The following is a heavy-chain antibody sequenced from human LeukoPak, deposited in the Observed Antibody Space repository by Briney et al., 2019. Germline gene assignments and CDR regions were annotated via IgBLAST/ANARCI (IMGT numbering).Heavy chain of an antibody. D-gene: IGHD5-12*01. V-gene: IGHV1-2*02. Sequence: ASVKVSCKAPGYTFTGYYIHWVRQAPGQGLEWMGWINPNSGGTNYAQKFQGRVTMTRDTSISTAYMELSRLRSDDTAVYYCARDFHSGYEADIWGQGTMVTVSS. CDR3: ARDFHSGYEADI. CDR2: INPNSGGT. J-gene: IGHJ3*02. CDR1: GYTFTGYY.